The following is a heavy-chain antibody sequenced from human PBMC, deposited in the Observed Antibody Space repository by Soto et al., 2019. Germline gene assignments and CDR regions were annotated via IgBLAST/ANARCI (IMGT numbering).Heavy chain of an antibody. Sequence: EVQLLESGGGLVQPGGSLRLSCAASGITFSSYAMSWVRQAPGKGLEWVSVISGSGGYTYYADSVKGRFTISRDNSKNTLYLQMNSLRAEDTALYHCVSSLWVRDWELLWTRAGTHFDYWGQGTLVTVSS. V-gene: IGHV3-23*01. CDR2: ISGSGGYT. CDR1: GITFSSYA. D-gene: IGHD1-26*01. J-gene: IGHJ4*02. CDR3: VSSLWVRDWELLWTRAGTHFDY.